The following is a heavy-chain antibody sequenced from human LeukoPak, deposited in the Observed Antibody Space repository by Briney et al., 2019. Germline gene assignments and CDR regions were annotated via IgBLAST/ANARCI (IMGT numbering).Heavy chain of an antibody. V-gene: IGHV3-23*01. CDR3: AKVESSCYNECRYYYGMVV. Sequence: GGSLRLSCAASGFTFSSYAMSWVRQAPGKGLEWVSAISGSGGSTYYADSVKGRFTISRDNSKNTLYLQMNSLRAEDTAVYYCAKVESSCYNECRYYYGMVVWGQGTTVTVSS. CDR1: GFTFSSYA. J-gene: IGHJ6*02. CDR2: ISGSGGST. D-gene: IGHD2-15*01.